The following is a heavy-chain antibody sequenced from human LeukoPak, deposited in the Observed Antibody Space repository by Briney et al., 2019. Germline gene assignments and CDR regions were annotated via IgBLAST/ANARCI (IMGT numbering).Heavy chain of an antibody. CDR2: IYYSGST. Sequence: SETLSLTCTVSGGSLSSSSYYWGWIRQPPGKGLEWIGSIYYSGSTYYNPSLKSRVTISVDTPKNQFSLKLSSVTAADTAVYYCARQMGYFDILTPPVYWGQGTLVTVSS. V-gene: IGHV4-39*01. CDR1: GGSLSSSSYY. J-gene: IGHJ4*02. CDR3: ARQMGYFDILTPPVY. D-gene: IGHD3-9*01.